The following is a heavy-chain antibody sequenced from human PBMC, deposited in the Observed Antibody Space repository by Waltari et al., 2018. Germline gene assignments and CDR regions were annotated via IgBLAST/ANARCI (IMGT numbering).Heavy chain of an antibody. CDR1: VFTFDDYA. J-gene: IGHJ2*01. Sequence: EVQLVESGGGLVQPGRSLRLSCAASVFTFDDYALPWVRQAPGTGLGWVSGISWNSGSIGYADSVKGRFTISRDNAKNSLYLQMNSLRAEDMALYYCAKALPPHDYGDIVSSDWYFDLWGRGTLVTVSS. CDR2: ISWNSGSI. V-gene: IGHV3-9*03. D-gene: IGHD4-17*01. CDR3: AKALPPHDYGDIVSSDWYFDL.